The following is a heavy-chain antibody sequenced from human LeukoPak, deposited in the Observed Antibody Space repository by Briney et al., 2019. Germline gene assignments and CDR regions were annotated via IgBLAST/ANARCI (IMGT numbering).Heavy chain of an antibody. CDR3: ARLSSAHCWFDP. D-gene: IGHD3-22*01. V-gene: IGHV4-59*08. CDR2: IYYSGST. Sequence: SETLSFTCTVSGGSISSYYWSWIRQPPGKGLEWIGYIYYSGSTNYNPSLKSRVTISVDTSKNQFSLKLSSVTAADTAVYYCARLSSAHCWFDPWGQETLVTVSS. CDR1: GGSISSYY. J-gene: IGHJ5*02.